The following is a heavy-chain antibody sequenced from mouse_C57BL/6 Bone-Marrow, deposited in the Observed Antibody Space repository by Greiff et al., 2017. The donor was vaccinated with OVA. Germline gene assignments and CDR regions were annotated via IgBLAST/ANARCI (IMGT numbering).Heavy chain of an antibody. D-gene: IGHD2-14*01. J-gene: IGHJ4*01. CDR1: GYTFTNYW. CDR2: IYPGGGYT. CDR3: ARRVGRGDAMDY. Sequence: VQLQESGAELVRPGTSVKMSCKASGYTFTNYWIGWAKQRPGHGLEWIGDIYPGGGYTNYNEKFKGKATLTADKSSSTAYMQFSSLTSEDSAIYYCARRVGRGDAMDYWGQGTSVTVSS. V-gene: IGHV1-63*01.